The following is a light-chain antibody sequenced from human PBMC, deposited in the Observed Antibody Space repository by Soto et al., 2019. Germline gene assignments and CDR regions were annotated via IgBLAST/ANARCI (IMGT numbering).Light chain of an antibody. CDR3: SSYAGTNNYVV. CDR1: TSDVGGYNY. V-gene: IGLV2-8*01. Sequence: QSALTQPPSASGSPGQSVTISCTGTTSDVGGYNYVSWYQHHPGKAPKLMISKISERPSGVPDRFSGSRSGTTAYLTVFGLQVEDEADYYCSSYAGTNNYVVFGGGTKLTVL. J-gene: IGLJ2*01. CDR2: KIS.